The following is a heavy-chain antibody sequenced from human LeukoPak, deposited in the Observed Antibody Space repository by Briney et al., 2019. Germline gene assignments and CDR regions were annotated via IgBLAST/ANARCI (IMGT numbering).Heavy chain of an antibody. Sequence: GGSLRLSCAASGFTFSSYAMSWVRQAPGKGLEWVSVIYSGGTTYYAVSVAGRFTISRDHYKNTVYLQMNSPRAEDTAVYYCARGAGNYEGDDAFDVWGQGTLVTVSS. V-gene: IGHV3-66*01. J-gene: IGHJ3*01. D-gene: IGHD3-22*01. CDR1: GFTFSSYA. CDR2: IYSGGTT. CDR3: ARGAGNYEGDDAFDV.